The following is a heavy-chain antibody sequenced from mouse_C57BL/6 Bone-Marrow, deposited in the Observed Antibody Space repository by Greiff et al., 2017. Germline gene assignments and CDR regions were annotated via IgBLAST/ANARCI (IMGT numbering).Heavy chain of an antibody. CDR3: ARDDWYFDV. J-gene: IGHJ1*03. V-gene: IGHV5-6*01. CDR2: ISSGGSYT. Sequence: EVQLQESGGDLVKPGGSLKLSCAASGFTFSSYGMSWVRQTPDKRLEWVATISSGGSYTYYPDSVKGRFTISRDNAKNTLYLQMSSLKSEDTAMXYCARDDWYFDVWGTGTTVTVSS. CDR1: GFTFSSYG.